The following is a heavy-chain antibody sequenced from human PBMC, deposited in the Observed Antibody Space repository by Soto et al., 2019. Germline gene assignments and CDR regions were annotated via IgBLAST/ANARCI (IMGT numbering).Heavy chain of an antibody. CDR2: MNAAGTST. Sequence: GGSLRLSCAASGFTLTTYAMSWARQPPGTGVEWVSSMNAAGTSTSYADSVKGRFTTSRDNSKNTLYLEMNSLRAEDTAVYYCARGGADHYQYGMDVWGQGTTVTVSS. V-gene: IGHV3-23*01. CDR3: ARGGADHYQYGMDV. J-gene: IGHJ6*02. CDR1: GFTLTTYA. D-gene: IGHD3-10*01.